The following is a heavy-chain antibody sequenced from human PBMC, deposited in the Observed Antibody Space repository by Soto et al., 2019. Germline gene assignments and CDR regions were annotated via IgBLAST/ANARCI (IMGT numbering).Heavy chain of an antibody. J-gene: IGHJ4*02. CDR1: GYTFTSYG. V-gene: IGHV1-18*01. D-gene: IGHD2-15*01. CDR2: IIACNGNT. Sequence: QVQLVQSGAEVKKPGASVKVSCKASGYTFTSYGISWVRQAPGQGLERMGWIIACNGNTNYAQKLQGRVTMTTDTSTSTAYMELRSLRSYDTAVYYCVVAAQPYYFEYWGQGPLVTVSS. CDR3: VVAAQPYYFEY.